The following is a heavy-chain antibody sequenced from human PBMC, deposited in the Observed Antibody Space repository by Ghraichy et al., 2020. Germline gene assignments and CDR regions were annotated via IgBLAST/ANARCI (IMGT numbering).Heavy chain of an antibody. D-gene: IGHD2-15*01. CDR1: GFTVSSSY. J-gene: IGHJ4*02. V-gene: IGHV3-66*01. CDR2: IFGGETS. CDR3: ATLGLADFDY. Sequence: GGSLRLSCAASGFTVSSSYMSWVRQVPGKGLEWVSIIFGGETSNYADSVKGRFGVSRDNSKNTVFLQMNSLRAEDTAVYYCATLGLADFDYWGQGTLVTVSS.